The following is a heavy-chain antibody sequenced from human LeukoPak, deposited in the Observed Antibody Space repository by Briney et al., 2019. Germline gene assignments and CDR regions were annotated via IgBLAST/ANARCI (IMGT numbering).Heavy chain of an antibody. D-gene: IGHD3-3*01. J-gene: IGHJ5*02. V-gene: IGHV4-34*01. Sequence: SETLSLTCAVYGGSFSGYYWSWIRQPPGKGLEWIGEINHSGGTNYNPSLKSRVTISVDTSKNQFSLKLSSVTAADTAVYYCARGRNYDFWSGYYPDWFDPWGQGTLVTVSS. CDR1: GGSFSGYY. CDR2: INHSGGT. CDR3: ARGRNYDFWSGYYPDWFDP.